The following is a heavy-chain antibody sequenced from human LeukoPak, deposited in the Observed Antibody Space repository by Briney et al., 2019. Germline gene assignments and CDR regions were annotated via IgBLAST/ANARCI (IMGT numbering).Heavy chain of an antibody. V-gene: IGHV1-69*04. D-gene: IGHD3-10*01. J-gene: IGHJ5*02. CDR3: ARGHVLLWFGELIGRANWFDP. CDR1: GGTFNSYA. CDR2: IIPIFGIA. Sequence: SVKVSCKASGGTFNSYAISWVRQALGQGLEWMGRIIPIFGIANYAQKFQGRVTITADKSTSTAYMELSSLRSEDTAVYYCARGHVLLWFGELIGRANWFDPWGQGTLVTVSS.